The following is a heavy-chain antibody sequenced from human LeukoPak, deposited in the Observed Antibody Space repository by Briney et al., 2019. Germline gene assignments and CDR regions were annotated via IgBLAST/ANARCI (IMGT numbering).Heavy chain of an antibody. J-gene: IGHJ4*02. CDR3: ARGPGDYRYFVF. V-gene: IGHV3-7*05. D-gene: IGHD4-17*01. CDR2: IKVDGSET. Sequence: PGGSLRHSCAASGFTFSSYWMSWVRQAPGKGLEWVANIKVDGSETHYVDSVKGRFTISRDNAKSSLYLEMNTLRAEDTAMFYCARGPGDYRYFVFWGQGILVTVSS. CDR1: GFTFSSYW.